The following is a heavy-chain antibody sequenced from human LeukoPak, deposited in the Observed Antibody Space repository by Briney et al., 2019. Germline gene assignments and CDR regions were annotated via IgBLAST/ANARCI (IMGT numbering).Heavy chain of an antibody. CDR3: AKDEYFDWLSSTLH. V-gene: IGHV3-23*01. D-gene: IGHD3-9*01. Sequence: PGGSLRLSCEASGFSFPYGMSWVRQAPGKGLEWVSGITNSGENTYYADSVKGRFTISRDNSKNTLYLQMNSLRAEDTAVYYCAKDEYFDWLSSTLHWGQGILVTVSS. CDR2: ITNSGENT. J-gene: IGHJ4*02. CDR1: GFSFPYG.